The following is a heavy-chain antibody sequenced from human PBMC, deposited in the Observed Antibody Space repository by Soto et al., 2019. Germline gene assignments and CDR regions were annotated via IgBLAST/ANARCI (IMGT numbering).Heavy chain of an antibody. CDR2: INAGDGTT. Sequence: ASVEVSCTASGYTFTSYARHWVRQAPGQRLEWMGWINAGDGTTAYSQKFQGRITISRDTSASTTYMELSSLRSEDTAVYYCARRDGIALHGILDYWGQGTPVTVSS. D-gene: IGHD6-13*01. J-gene: IGHJ4*02. CDR3: ARRDGIALHGILDY. V-gene: IGHV1-3*01. CDR1: GYTFTSYA.